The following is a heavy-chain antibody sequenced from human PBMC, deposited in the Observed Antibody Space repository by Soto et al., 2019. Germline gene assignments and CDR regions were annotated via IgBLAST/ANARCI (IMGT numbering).Heavy chain of an antibody. CDR2: INHSGST. Sequence: PSETLSLTCAVYGGSFSGYYWSWIRQPPGKGLEWIGEINHSGSTNYNPSLKSRVTISVDTSKNQFSLKLSSVTAADTAVYYCAGTAVLMVYAINYYGMDVWGQGTTVTVS. V-gene: IGHV4-34*01. J-gene: IGHJ6*02. CDR1: GGSFSGYY. CDR3: AGTAVLMVYAINYYGMDV. D-gene: IGHD2-8*01.